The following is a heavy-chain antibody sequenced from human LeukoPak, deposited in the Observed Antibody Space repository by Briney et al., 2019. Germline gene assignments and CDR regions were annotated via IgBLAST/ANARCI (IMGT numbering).Heavy chain of an antibody. CDR1: GVSIISFY. J-gene: IGHJ4*02. V-gene: IGHV4-59*01. CDR2: LSYSGIT. CDR3: ANTLGSGAYYEGSFDS. D-gene: IGHD1-26*01. Sequence: PSETLSLTCTVSGVSIISFYWSWIRQSPGKGLEWIGYLSYSGITHYNPSLKSRVTFSVDTSKKHFSLKLTSVTAADTAVYYCANTLGSGAYYEGSFDSWGQGSAVTVSS.